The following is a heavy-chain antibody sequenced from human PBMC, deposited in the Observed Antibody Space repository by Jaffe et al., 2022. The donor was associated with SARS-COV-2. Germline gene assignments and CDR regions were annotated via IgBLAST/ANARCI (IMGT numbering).Heavy chain of an antibody. J-gene: IGHJ6*02. CDR1: GFIFNKFR. CDR2: IDEDGRER. CDR3: AREGPEVVLSTAGVRGIVSGLKFPSSYSALDV. V-gene: IGHV3-7*01. Sequence: EAQLVESGGGLVQPGGSKRLSCTVSGFIFNKFRMSWVRQAPGRGLEWVANIDEDGRERYYVDAVKGRFTISRDNAKNSLSLQMNSLRVDDTAVYYCAREGPEVVLSTAGVRGIVSGLKFPSSYSALDVWGQGTTVTVSS. D-gene: IGHD2-21*01.